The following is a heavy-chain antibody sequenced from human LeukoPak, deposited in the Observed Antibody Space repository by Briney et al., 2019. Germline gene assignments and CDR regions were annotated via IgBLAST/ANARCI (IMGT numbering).Heavy chain of an antibody. CDR1: GFTFSSYS. Sequence: GGSLRLSCAASGFTFSSYSMNWVRQAPGKGLEWVSSISSSSSYIYYADSVKGRFTISRDNAKNSLYLQMNSLRAEDTAVYYCARGGVSGSDAFDIWGQGTMVTVSS. CDR2: ISSSSSYI. D-gene: IGHD3-22*01. V-gene: IGHV3-21*01. J-gene: IGHJ3*02. CDR3: ARGGVSGSDAFDI.